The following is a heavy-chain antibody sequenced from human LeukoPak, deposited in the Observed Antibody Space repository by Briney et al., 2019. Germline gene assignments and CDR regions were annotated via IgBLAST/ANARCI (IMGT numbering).Heavy chain of an antibody. J-gene: IGHJ4*02. V-gene: IGHV1-3*01. Sequence: ASVNVSCKASGYTFTSYAMHWVRQAPGQRLEWMGWINAGNGNTKYSQKFQGRVTITRDTSASTAYMELSSLRSEDTAVYYCARVGITGHIDYWGQGTLVTVSS. CDR1: GYTFTSYA. CDR2: INAGNGNT. CDR3: ARVGITGHIDY. D-gene: IGHD1-20*01.